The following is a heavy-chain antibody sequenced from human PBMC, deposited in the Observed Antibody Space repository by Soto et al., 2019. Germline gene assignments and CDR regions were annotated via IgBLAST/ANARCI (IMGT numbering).Heavy chain of an antibody. CDR3: AGRPRSEDYYYYGMDV. CDR1: GYSFTSYW. J-gene: IGHJ6*02. Sequence: PGESLKISCKGSGYSFTSYWIGWVRQMPGKGLEWMGIIYPGDSDTRYSPSFQGQVTISADKSISTAYLQWSSLKASDTAMYYCAGRPRSEDYYYYGMDVWGQGTTVTVSS. D-gene: IGHD3-10*01. CDR2: IYPGDSDT. V-gene: IGHV5-51*01.